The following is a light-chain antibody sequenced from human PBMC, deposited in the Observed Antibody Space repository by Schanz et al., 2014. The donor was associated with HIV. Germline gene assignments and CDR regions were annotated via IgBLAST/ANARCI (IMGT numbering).Light chain of an antibody. V-gene: IGLV1-51*01. Sequence: QSVLTQPPSASGTPGQRVAISCSGSGSNIGNNFVSWYQQFPGTAPKLLIFADYQRPSEIPDRISGSKTGTSATLAINGLQTGDEADYYCATWHSSLREVVFGGGTKLTVL. CDR1: GSNIGNNF. CDR2: ADY. J-gene: IGLJ2*01. CDR3: ATWHSSLREVV.